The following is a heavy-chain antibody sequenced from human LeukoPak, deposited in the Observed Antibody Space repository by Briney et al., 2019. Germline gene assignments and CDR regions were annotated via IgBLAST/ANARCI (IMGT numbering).Heavy chain of an antibody. CDR3: ARFLIGTKFYFDY. V-gene: IGHV1-2*02. J-gene: IGHJ4*02. D-gene: IGHD1-7*01. CDR2: INPINGDT. CDR1: GYTFSGYY. Sequence: ASVKVSCKASGYTFSGYYIHWVRQAPGHGLEWMGWINPINGDTVYAQRFQGRVTMTRDTSISTAYMELSRLSFDDTAVYYCARFLIGTKFYFDYWGQGTLVTVSS.